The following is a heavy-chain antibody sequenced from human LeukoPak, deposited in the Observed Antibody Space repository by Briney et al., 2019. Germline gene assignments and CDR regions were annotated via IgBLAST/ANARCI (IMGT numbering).Heavy chain of an antibody. V-gene: IGHV3-21*01. D-gene: IGHD5-18*01. CDR2: ISSSSSYI. Sequence: GGSLRLSCAASGFTFSSYSMNWVRQAPGKGLEWVSSISSSSSYIYYADSVRGRFTISRDNAKNSLYLQMNSLRAEETAVYYCARAIGGYSYGYHFDYWGQGTLVTVSS. J-gene: IGHJ4*02. CDR3: ARAIGGYSYGYHFDY. CDR1: GFTFSSYS.